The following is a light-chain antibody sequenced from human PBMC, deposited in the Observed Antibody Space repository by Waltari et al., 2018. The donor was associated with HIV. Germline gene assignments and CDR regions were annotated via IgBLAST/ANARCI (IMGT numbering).Light chain of an antibody. J-gene: IGLJ3*02. CDR2: DGN. CDR3: GTWDTVLSVVV. V-gene: IGLV1-51*01. Sequence: QSVLTQPPSVSAAPGQRLTISCSGSNSNIGNNFVSWYQHVPGTAPKLIIFDGNRRPSGIPDRFSGSQSGASATLAIAGLQTGDEAHYYCGTWDTVLSVVVFGGGTKLTVL. CDR1: NSNIGNNF.